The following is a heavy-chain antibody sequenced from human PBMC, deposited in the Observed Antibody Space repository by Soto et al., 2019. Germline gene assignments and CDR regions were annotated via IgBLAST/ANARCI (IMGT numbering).Heavy chain of an antibody. D-gene: IGHD2-15*01. CDR1: GYTFTSYY. CDR3: ARDCSGGSCRPRYYYYGMDV. Sequence: ASVKVSCKASGYTFTSYYMHWVRQAPGQGLEWMGIINPSGGSTSYAQKFQGRVTMTRDTSTSTVYMELSSLRSEDTAVYYCARDCSGGSCRPRYYYYGMDVWGQGTTVTASS. CDR2: INPSGGST. J-gene: IGHJ6*02. V-gene: IGHV1-46*01.